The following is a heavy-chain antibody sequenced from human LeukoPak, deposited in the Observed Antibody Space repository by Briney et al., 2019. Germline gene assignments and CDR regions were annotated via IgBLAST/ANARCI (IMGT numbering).Heavy chain of an antibody. Sequence: PGGSLRLSCAASGFSFSSFAMTWVRQAPGKGLEWVSSITGGHYATYNTDSVKGRFTISRDNAKNTLYLQMNSLRADDTAIYYFTKDPNGDYIGAFDPWGQGTLVTVSS. CDR1: GFSFSSFA. CDR2: ITGGHYAT. CDR3: TKDPNGDYIGAFDP. J-gene: IGHJ5*02. D-gene: IGHD4-17*01. V-gene: IGHV3-23*01.